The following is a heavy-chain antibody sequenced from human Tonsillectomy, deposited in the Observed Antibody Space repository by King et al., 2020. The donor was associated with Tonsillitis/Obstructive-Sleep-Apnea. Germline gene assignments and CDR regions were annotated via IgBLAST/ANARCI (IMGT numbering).Heavy chain of an antibody. Sequence: AQLQESGPGLVKPSETLSLTCTVSGGSISRYSWSWIRQPPGKGLEWIGYIYYSGSTNYNASLKSRVTISVDTSKNQFSLKLSSVTAADTAVYYCARDMVLEAGGDAFDIWGQGTEVTVSS. CDR3: ARDMVLEAGGDAFDI. V-gene: IGHV4-59*01. CDR1: GGSISRYS. J-gene: IGHJ3*02. CDR2: IYYSGST. D-gene: IGHD2-8*01.